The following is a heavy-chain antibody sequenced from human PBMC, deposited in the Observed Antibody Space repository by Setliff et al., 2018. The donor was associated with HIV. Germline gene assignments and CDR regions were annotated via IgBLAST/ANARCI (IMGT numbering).Heavy chain of an antibody. CDR3: AREKGRYFDWSHTRDAFDI. J-gene: IGHJ3*02. Sequence: SETLSLTCAVSSYSISSGYYWGWIRQPPGKGLEWIGNIYHSGCTYYNPSLKSRVTISVDTSKNQFSLNLSSVTAADTAVYYCAREKGRYFDWSHTRDAFDIWGQGTMVTVSS. D-gene: IGHD3-9*01. CDR2: IYHSGCT. V-gene: IGHV4-38-2*02. CDR1: SYSISSGYY.